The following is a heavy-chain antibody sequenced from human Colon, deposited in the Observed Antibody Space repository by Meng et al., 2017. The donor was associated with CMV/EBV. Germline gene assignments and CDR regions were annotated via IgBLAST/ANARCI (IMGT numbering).Heavy chain of an antibody. CDR1: GYTFTAKH. D-gene: IGHD2-21*01. V-gene: IGHV1-2*02. CDR2: IYPQNGGT. CDR3: IKEDWYFDF. J-gene: IGHJ4*02. Sequence: QVQLQHSGTEVKKPGALVKVSCKTSGYTFTAKHLHWVRHAPGQGLEWMGWIYPQNGGTYFAQKFQGRVTMTSDTSISTAYMELSSLTSDDTAIYYCIKEDWYFDFWGQGTLVTVSS.